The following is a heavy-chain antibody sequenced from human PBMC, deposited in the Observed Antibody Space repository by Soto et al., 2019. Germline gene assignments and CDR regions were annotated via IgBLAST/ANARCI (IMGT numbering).Heavy chain of an antibody. CDR1: GGSISSGDYY. Sequence: NPSETLSLTCTVSGGSISSGDYYWSWIRQPPGKGLEWIGYIYYSGSTYYKPSLKSRVTISVDTSKNQFSLKLSSVTAADTAVYYCARDVSYYDSSGYSQPARYYYYGMDVWGQGTTVTVSS. D-gene: IGHD3-22*01. J-gene: IGHJ6*02. CDR3: ARDVSYYDSSGYSQPARYYYYGMDV. V-gene: IGHV4-30-4*01. CDR2: IYYSGST.